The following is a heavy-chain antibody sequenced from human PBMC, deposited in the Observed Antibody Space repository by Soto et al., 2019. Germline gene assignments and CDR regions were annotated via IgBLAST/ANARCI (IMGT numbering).Heavy chain of an antibody. J-gene: IGHJ3*02. Sequence: ASVKVSCKASGYTFTSYDVNWVRQATGQGLEWMGWMNPNSGNTGYAQKFQGRVTMTRNTSISTAYMELSSLRSEDTAVYYCARAGIAVAGNDAFDIWGQGTMVTVSS. V-gene: IGHV1-8*01. CDR2: MNPNSGNT. CDR1: GYTFTSYD. CDR3: ARAGIAVAGNDAFDI. D-gene: IGHD6-19*01.